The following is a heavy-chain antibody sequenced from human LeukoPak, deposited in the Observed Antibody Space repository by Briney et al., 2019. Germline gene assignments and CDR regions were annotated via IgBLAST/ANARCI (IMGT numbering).Heavy chain of an antibody. J-gene: IGHJ4*02. CDR1: GGSFSGYY. Sequence: SETLSLTCAVYGGSFSGYYWSWIRQPPGKGLEWIGEIYHSGSTNYNPSLKSRVTISVDKSKNQFSLKLSSVTAADTAVYYCARDLKVDTALVPLYYFDYWGQGTLVTVSS. CDR2: IYHSGST. V-gene: IGHV4-34*01. CDR3: ARDLKVDTALVPLYYFDY. D-gene: IGHD5-18*01.